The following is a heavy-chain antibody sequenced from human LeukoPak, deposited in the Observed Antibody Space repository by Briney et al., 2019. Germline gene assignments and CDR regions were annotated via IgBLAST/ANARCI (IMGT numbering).Heavy chain of an antibody. D-gene: IGHD4-11*01. CDR1: GFTFSSYA. J-gene: IGHJ4*02. CDR2: ISGGGGST. V-gene: IGHV3-23*01. CDR3: AKARPATVTTFDY. Sequence: GGSMRLSCAAYGFTFSSYAMRWDRQAPGKGLEWVSAISGGGGSTYYADSVKGRFTISRDNSKNTLYLQMNTLRAEDTAVYYCAKARPATVTTFDYWGQGTLVTVSS.